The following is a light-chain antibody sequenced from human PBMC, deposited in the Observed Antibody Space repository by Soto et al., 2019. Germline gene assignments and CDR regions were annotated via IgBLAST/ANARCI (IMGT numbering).Light chain of an antibody. Sequence: QSALTQPASVSGSPGQSITISCTGTSSDVGAYNFVSWYQHHPGRAPKLIIYEVTIRPSGVSNRFSGSKSGNTASLTICGLQAEDEADYYCSSYTTSAPYVFGSGTKVTVL. V-gene: IGLV2-14*01. CDR3: SSYTTSAPYV. CDR2: EVT. J-gene: IGLJ1*01. CDR1: SSDVGAYNF.